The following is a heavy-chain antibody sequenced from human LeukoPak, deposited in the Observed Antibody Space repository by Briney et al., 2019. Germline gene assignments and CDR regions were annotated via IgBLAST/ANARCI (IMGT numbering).Heavy chain of an antibody. Sequence: GRTLRLSCTASGFTFSSYAMSWVRQAPGKGLECVSGISASWGNTQHPDSVKGRFTISRDNSENTLYLQVKSESAEDTAVYLCARLVRRNRNVVYLRQRGMLADS. CDR3: ARLVRRNRNVVYLRQRGMLADS. CDR2: ISASWGNT. D-gene: IGHD1-14*01. V-gene: IGHV3-23*01. J-gene: IGHJ5*01. CDR1: GFTFSSYA.